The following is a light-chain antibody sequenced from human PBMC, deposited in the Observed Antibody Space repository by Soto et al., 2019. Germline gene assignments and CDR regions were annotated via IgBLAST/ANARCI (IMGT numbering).Light chain of an antibody. CDR2: DTS. Sequence: EIVLTQSPGTLSLSPGERATLSCRASQSVNSGYLAWYQHTPGQAPRLLIYDTSTRATGIPDRFSGSGSGTEFTLTISRLEPEDFAVFYCQQYGSSPRTFGQGTKVEIK. J-gene: IGKJ1*01. CDR3: QQYGSSPRT. V-gene: IGKV3-20*01. CDR1: QSVNSGY.